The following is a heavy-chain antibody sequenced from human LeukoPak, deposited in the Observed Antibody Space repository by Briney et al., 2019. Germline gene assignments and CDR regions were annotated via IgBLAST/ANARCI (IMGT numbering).Heavy chain of an antibody. CDR3: ARDRDGYDWSDLYGMDV. CDR1: GFTFSSYG. V-gene: IGHV3-33*01. J-gene: IGHJ6*02. D-gene: IGHD5-12*01. CDR2: IWYDGSNK. Sequence: GGSLRLSCAASGFTFSSYGMHWVRQAPGKGLEWVAVIWYDGSNKYYADSVKGRFTISRDTSKNTLYLQMNSLRAEDTAVYYCARDRDGYDWSDLYGMDVWGQGTTVTVSS.